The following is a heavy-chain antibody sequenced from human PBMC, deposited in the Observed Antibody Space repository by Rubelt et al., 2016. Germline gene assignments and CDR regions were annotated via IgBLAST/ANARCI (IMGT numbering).Heavy chain of an antibody. CDR2: FFGSGST. D-gene: IGHD2/OR15-2a*01. Sequence: QVQLQESGPGLEKPSQTLSLTCTVSGGSISSGGYYWSWVRQHPGKGLEWVGCFFGSGSTYYNPSLKSRVTMSIDTSKNQFSLKLSSVTAADTAMYFCSNGDYWGRGILVSVSS. CDR1: GGSISSGGYY. V-gene: IGHV4-31*08. J-gene: IGHJ4*02. CDR3: SNGDY.